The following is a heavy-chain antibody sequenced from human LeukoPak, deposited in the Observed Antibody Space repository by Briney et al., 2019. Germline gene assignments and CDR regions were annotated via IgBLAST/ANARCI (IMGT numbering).Heavy chain of an antibody. Sequence: SSVKVSCKASGYTFTSYDINWVRQATGQGLEWMGWMNPNSGNTGYAQKFQGRVTVTRNTSISKAYMELSSLRSEDTAVYYCARVRAFGVVIPWGQGTLVTVSS. V-gene: IGHV1-8*03. CDR1: GYTFTSYD. D-gene: IGHD3-3*01. CDR3: ARVRAFGVVIP. CDR2: MNPNSGNT. J-gene: IGHJ4*02.